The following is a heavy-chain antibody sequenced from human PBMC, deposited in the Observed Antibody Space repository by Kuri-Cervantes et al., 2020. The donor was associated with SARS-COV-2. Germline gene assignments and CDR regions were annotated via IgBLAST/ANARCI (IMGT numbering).Heavy chain of an antibody. CDR1: GLTFSSYG. D-gene: IGHD3-3*01. CDR2: LRYDGSNI. CDR3: AKDFCSGYYYFDY. Sequence: SLRLPCAVSGLTFSSYGMHWVRHAPGKGLEWVAFLRYDGSNIYYAEPLNGRFTISRDNSKNTLYLQMNSLRAEDTAVYYCAKDFCSGYYYFDYWGQGTLVTVSS. V-gene: IGHV3-30*02. J-gene: IGHJ4*02.